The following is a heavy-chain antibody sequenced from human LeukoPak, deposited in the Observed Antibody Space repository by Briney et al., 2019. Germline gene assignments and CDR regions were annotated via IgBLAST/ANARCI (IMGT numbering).Heavy chain of an antibody. Sequence: SVKVSCKASGGTFSSYAISWVRQAPGQGLEWMGGIIPIFGTANYAQKFQGRVTITADKSTSTAYMELSSLRSEDTAVYYCARTSAYGSSWHSYWGQGTLVTVSS. CDR2: IIPIFGTA. CDR3: ARTSAYGSSWHSY. V-gene: IGHV1-69*06. J-gene: IGHJ4*02. CDR1: GGTFSSYA. D-gene: IGHD6-13*01.